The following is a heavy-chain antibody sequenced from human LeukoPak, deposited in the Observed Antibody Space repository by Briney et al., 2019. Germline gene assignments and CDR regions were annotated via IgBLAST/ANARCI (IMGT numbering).Heavy chain of an antibody. J-gene: IGHJ3*02. CDR1: GGSFSGYY. D-gene: IGHD3-22*01. CDR2: INHSGST. Sequence: SETLSLTCAVYGGSFSGYYWSWIRQPPGKGLEWIGEINHSGSTNYNPSLKSRVTISVDTSKNQFSLKLSSVTAADTAVYYCARGTPPYYYDRVDAFDIWGQGTMVAVSS. V-gene: IGHV4-34*01. CDR3: ARGTPPYYYDRVDAFDI.